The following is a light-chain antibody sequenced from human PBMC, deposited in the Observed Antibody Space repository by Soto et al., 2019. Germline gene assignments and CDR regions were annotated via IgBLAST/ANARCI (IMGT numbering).Light chain of an antibody. CDR3: QQYSGLPRT. J-gene: IGKJ1*01. CDR1: QSVSSNY. Sequence: EIVLTQSPGSLSLSPGERATLSCRASQSVSSNYLAWYQQKPGQAPRLLIYGASSRATGIPDRFSGSGSGTDFTLTISRLEPEDFAVYYCQQYSGLPRTFGQGTKVEIK. CDR2: GAS. V-gene: IGKV3-20*01.